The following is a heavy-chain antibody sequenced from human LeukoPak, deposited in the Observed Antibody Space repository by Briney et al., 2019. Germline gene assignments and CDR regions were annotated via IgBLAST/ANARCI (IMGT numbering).Heavy chain of an antibody. CDR1: GFTFSSYG. CDR3: ARGGGLGSSWYAFDL. J-gene: IGHJ4*02. V-gene: IGHV3-33*01. CDR2: VWYDGSNK. Sequence: GGSLRLSRAASGFTFSSYGMHWVRQAPGKGLEWVAVVWYDGSNKYYADSAKGRFTISRDNSKNTLYLQMNSLRVEDTAVYYCARGGGLGSSWYAFDLWGQGTLVTVSS. D-gene: IGHD6-13*01.